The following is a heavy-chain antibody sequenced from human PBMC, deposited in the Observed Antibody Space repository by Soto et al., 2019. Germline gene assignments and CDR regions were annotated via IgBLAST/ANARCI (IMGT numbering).Heavy chain of an antibody. V-gene: IGHV3-9*01. CDR1: GFTFDDYA. CDR2: ISWNSGSI. D-gene: IGHD4-17*01. Sequence: EVQLVESGGGLVQPGRSLRLSCAASGFTFDDYAMHWVRQAPGKGLEWVSGISWNSGSIGYADSVKGRFTISRDNANNSLYLQMNSMRAEDTALYYCAKVSNDDYGGSFDYWGQGTLVTVSS. CDR3: AKVSNDDYGGSFDY. J-gene: IGHJ4*02.